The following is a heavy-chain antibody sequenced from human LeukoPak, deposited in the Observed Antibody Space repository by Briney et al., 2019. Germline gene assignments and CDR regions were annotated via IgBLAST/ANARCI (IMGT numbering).Heavy chain of an antibody. CDR3: ARVKGGSTVDY. Sequence: SETLSLTCTVSGGSISIYYWSWIRQPAGKGLEWIGRIYTSGSANYTPSLNSRVTMSVDTSKNQFSLKLSSVTAADTAVYYCARVKGGSTVDYWGQGSLVTVSS. V-gene: IGHV4-4*07. CDR2: IYTSGSA. J-gene: IGHJ4*02. CDR1: GGSISIYY.